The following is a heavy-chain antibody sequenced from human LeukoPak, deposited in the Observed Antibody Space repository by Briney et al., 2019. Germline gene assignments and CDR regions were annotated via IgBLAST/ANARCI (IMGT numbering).Heavy chain of an antibody. CDR2: INPDSGGT. Sequence: GASVKVSCKTSGYSFSDYYMHWVRQAPGQGLEWMGWINPDSGGTSSAQKLQGRVTMTRDTSITTVYMEVSWLTSDDTALYYCARADRLDGGPYLIGPWGQGTLVTVSS. D-gene: IGHD3-16*01. J-gene: IGHJ5*02. CDR1: GYSFSDYY. CDR3: ARADRLDGGPYLIGP. V-gene: IGHV1-2*02.